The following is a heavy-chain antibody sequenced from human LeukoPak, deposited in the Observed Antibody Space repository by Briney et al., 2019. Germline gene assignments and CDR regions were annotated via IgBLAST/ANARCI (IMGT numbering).Heavy chain of an antibody. CDR2: ISGSGGST. J-gene: IGHJ6*02. CDR1: GFTFSSYA. CDR3: GLTQDIVVVPAAPSGYYYYGMDV. Sequence: GGSLRLSCAASGFTFSSYAMSWVRQAPGKGLEWVSAISGSGGSTYYADSVKGRFTISRDNSKNTLYLQMNSLRAEDTAVYYCGLTQDIVVVPAAPSGYYYYGMDVWGQGTTVTVSS. V-gene: IGHV3-23*01. D-gene: IGHD2-2*01.